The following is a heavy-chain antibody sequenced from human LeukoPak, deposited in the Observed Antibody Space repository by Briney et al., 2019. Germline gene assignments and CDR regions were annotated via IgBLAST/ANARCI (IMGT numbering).Heavy chain of an antibody. CDR1: GFTFSSYG. CDR2: IWYDGSNK. J-gene: IGHJ6*02. D-gene: IGHD3-3*01. V-gene: IGHV3-33*01. Sequence: GGSLRLPCAASGFTFSSYGMHWVRQAPGEGLEWVAVIWYDGSNKYYADSVKGRFTISRDNSKNTLYLQMNSLRAEDTAVYYCARDLLLEWLLFDYYYYGMDVWGQGTTVTVSS. CDR3: ARDLLLEWLLFDYYYYGMDV.